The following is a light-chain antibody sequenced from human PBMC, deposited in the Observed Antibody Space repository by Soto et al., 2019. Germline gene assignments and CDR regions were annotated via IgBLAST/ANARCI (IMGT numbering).Light chain of an antibody. CDR3: CSYAGSSPGV. CDR2: EGS. J-gene: IGLJ3*02. V-gene: IGLV2-23*01. Sequence: QSVLTQPASVSGSPGQSITISCTGTSSDVGNYNLVSWYQHYPGRAPKLIIYEGSLRPSGVSNRFSASKSGNTASLRISRLQADDEADYYCCSYAGSSPGVFGGGTKLTVL. CDR1: SSDVGNYNL.